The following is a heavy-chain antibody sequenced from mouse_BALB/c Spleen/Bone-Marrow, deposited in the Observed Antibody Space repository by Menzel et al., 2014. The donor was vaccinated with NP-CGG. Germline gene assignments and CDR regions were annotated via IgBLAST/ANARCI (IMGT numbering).Heavy chain of an antibody. D-gene: IGHD2-14*01. CDR1: GYTFTSYV. V-gene: IGHV1-14*01. Sequence: VQLQQSGPELVKPGASVKMSCKASGYTFTSYVMHWVKQKPGQGLEWIGYINPYNDGTKYNEKFEGKATLTSDKSSSTAYMELSSLTSEDSAVYYCARGGRYDGSWFAYWGQGTLVTVSA. CDR2: INPYNDGT. J-gene: IGHJ3*01. CDR3: ARGGRYDGSWFAY.